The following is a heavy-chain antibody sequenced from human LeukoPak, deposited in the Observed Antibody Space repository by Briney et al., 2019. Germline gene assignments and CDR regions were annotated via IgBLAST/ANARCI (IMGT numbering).Heavy chain of an antibody. CDR2: IYYSGST. J-gene: IGHJ3*02. D-gene: IGHD3-9*01. V-gene: IGHV4-59*01. Sequence: SETLSLTCTVSGGSISSYYWSWIRQPPGKGLEWIGYIYYSGSTNYNPSLKSRVTISVDTSKNQFSLKLSSVTAADTAVYYCARDLAYYDILTGYYDAFDIWGQGTMVTVSS. CDR1: GGSISSYY. CDR3: ARDLAYYDILTGYYDAFDI.